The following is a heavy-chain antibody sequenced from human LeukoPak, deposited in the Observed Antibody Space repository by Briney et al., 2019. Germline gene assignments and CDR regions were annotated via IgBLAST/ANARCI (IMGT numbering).Heavy chain of an antibody. CDR1: GFTFDGYA. CDR3: ALLRVVLFWDWFDP. Sequence: GGSLRLSCAASGFTFDGYAMHWVRQVPGKGLEWVAVISYDGSNKYYADSVKGRFTISRDNAKNTLYLQMNSLRAEDTAVYYCALLRVVLFWDWFDPWGQGTLVTVSS. V-gene: IGHV3-30-3*01. J-gene: IGHJ5*02. D-gene: IGHD2-15*01. CDR2: ISYDGSNK.